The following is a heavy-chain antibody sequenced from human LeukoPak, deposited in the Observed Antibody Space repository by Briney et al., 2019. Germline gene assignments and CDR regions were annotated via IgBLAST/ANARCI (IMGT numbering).Heavy chain of an antibody. CDR1: GFTFSSYA. CDR2: ISGSGGST. J-gene: IGHJ6*02. D-gene: IGHD3-10*01. CDR3: AKDWFGENYYYYGMDV. Sequence: GGSLRLSCAASGFTFSSYAMSWVRQAPGKGLEWVSAISGSGGSTYYADSVKGRFTISRDNSKNTLYLQMSSLRAEDTAVYYCAKDWFGENYYYYGMDVWGQGTTVTVSS. V-gene: IGHV3-23*01.